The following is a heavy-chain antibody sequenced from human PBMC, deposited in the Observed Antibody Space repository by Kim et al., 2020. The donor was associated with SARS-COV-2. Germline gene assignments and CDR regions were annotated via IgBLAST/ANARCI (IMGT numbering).Heavy chain of an antibody. CDR1: GGSFSGYY. D-gene: IGHD3-22*01. CDR2: INHSGST. CDR3: AGTTYYYDSSGYSHAFDI. V-gene: IGHV4-34*01. J-gene: IGHJ3*02. Sequence: SETLSLTCAVYGGSFSGYYWSWIRQPPGKGLEWIGEINHSGSTNYNPSLKSRVTISVDTSKNQFSLKLSSVTAADTAVYYCAGTTYYYDSSGYSHAFDIWGQGTMVTVSS.